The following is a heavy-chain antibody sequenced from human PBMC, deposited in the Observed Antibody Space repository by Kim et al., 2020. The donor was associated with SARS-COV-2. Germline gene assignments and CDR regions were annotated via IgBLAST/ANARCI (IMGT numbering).Heavy chain of an antibody. Sequence: ASVKVSCKASGYTFTSYGISWVRQAPGQGLEWMGWISAYNGNTNYAQKLQGRVTMTTDTSTSTAYMELRSLRSDDTAVYYCARDLAVYYGGNGNRRMEIDYWGQGTLVTVSS. V-gene: IGHV1-18*01. J-gene: IGHJ4*02. CDR1: GYTFTSYG. D-gene: IGHD4-17*01. CDR2: ISAYNGNT. CDR3: ARDLAVYYGGNGNRRMEIDY.